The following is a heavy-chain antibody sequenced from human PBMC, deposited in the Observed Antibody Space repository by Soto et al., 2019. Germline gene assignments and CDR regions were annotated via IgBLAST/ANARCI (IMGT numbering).Heavy chain of an antibody. V-gene: IGHV3-23*01. Sequence: GGSLRLSCAASGFTFSSYAMSWVRQAPGKGLEWVSAISGSGGSTYYADSVKGRFTISRDNSKNTLYLQMNSLRAEDTAVYYCAKDAQLVVVPAAIRSEVYFDYWGQGTLVTVSS. CDR1: GFTFSSYA. J-gene: IGHJ4*02. CDR3: AKDAQLVVVPAAIRSEVYFDY. CDR2: ISGSGGST. D-gene: IGHD2-2*01.